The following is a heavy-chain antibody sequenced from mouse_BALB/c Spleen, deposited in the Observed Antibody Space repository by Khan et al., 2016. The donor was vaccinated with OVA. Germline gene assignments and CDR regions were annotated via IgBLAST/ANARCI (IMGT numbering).Heavy chain of an antibody. CDR3: TRHGYVAWFTY. V-gene: IGHV1S135*01. J-gene: IGHJ3*01. Sequence: IQLAQSGPELMKPGASVKISCKASGYSFTSYYIHWMIESHGTSLEWIGYIDPFSGATTYNQKFKGKATLTVDKSSNTAYIHLRNLTSEDSAVYYGTRHGYVAWFTYWGQGTLVTVSA. D-gene: IGHD2-2*01. CDR2: IDPFSGAT. CDR1: GYSFTSYY.